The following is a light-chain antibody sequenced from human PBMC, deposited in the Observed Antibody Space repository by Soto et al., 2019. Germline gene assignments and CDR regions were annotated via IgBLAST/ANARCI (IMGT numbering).Light chain of an antibody. V-gene: IGKV1-6*01. J-gene: IGKJ1*01. CDR1: QAIRTA. CDR2: AAS. Sequence: AIQLTQSPSSLYASVGDRVTITCRASQAIRTALGWYQQKPGKVPKLLIYAASILQSGVPSRFSGSGSGTDFTLTISSLQPEDFAVYYCQQYGSSGTFGQGTKVDIK. CDR3: QQYGSSGT.